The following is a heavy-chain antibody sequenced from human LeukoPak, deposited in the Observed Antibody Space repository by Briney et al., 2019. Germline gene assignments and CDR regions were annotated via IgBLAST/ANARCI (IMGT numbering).Heavy chain of an antibody. D-gene: IGHD3-10*01. CDR3: ARTHGPRYYYGSGSDRGDFDY. CDR2: IYPGDSDT. V-gene: IGHV5-51*01. Sequence: GESLKTPCKGSGYSFTSYWIGWVRQMPGKGLEWMGIIYPGDSDTRYSPSFQGQVTISADKSISTAYLQWSSLKASDTAMYYCARTHGPRYYYGSGSDRGDFDYWGQGTLVTVSS. J-gene: IGHJ4*02. CDR1: GYSFTSYW.